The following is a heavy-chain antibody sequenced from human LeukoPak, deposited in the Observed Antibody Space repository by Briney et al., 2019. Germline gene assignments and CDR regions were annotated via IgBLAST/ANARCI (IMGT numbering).Heavy chain of an antibody. J-gene: IGHJ3*02. D-gene: IGHD2-21*02. V-gene: IGHV4-4*07. Sequence: NPSETLSLTCTVSGGSISSYYWSWIRQPAGKGLEWIGRIYTSGSTNYNPSLKSRVTMSVDTSKNQFSLKLSSVTAADTAIYYCARDRRSVTDRAFDIWGQGTMVTVSS. CDR3: ARDRRSVTDRAFDI. CDR2: IYTSGST. CDR1: GGSISSYY.